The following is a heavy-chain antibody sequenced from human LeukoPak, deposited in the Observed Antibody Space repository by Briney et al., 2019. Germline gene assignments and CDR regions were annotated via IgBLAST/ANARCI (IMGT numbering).Heavy chain of an antibody. Sequence: GXXLXXSXXASGFTFSSYGMHWVRQAPGKGLXXXXXISYDGSNKNYADSVKGRFTISRDNSKHTLFLHINSLRAEDTAVFYCAKGKYYASGRNWFDPWGQGTQVTVSS. CDR2: ISYDGSNK. CDR3: AKGKYYASGRNWFDP. J-gene: IGHJ5*02. D-gene: IGHD3-10*01. V-gene: IGHV3-30*18. CDR1: GFTFSSYG.